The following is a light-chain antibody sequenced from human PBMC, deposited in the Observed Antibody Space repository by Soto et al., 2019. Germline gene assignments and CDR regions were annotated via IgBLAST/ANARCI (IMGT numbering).Light chain of an antibody. J-gene: IGKJ2*01. Sequence: DIVMTQSPDSLAVSLGERATINCKSSQTIFYNSRNKDFLAWYKQKQGHPPKLLIYWASTRESGVPDRFSGRGSGTDFTLTISSLHAEDVALYFCQQDLTTPPTVGQGTRLEIK. CDR2: WAS. CDR3: QQDLTTPPT. V-gene: IGKV4-1*01. CDR1: QTIFYNSRNKDF.